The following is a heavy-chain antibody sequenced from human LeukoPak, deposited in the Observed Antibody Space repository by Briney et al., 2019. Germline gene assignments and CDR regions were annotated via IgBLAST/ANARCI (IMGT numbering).Heavy chain of an antibody. D-gene: IGHD3-22*01. V-gene: IGHV4-34*01. CDR1: GGSFSGYY. Sequence: SETLSLTCAVYGGSFSGYYWSWIRQPPGKGLEWIGEINHSGSTNYSPSLKSRVTISVDTSKNKISLQLSSVIAADTAVYYCARVSSRRLPPSYSYDRRNYFDYWGQGTLVTVSS. CDR3: ARVSSRRLPPSYSYDRRNYFDY. J-gene: IGHJ4*02. CDR2: INHSGST.